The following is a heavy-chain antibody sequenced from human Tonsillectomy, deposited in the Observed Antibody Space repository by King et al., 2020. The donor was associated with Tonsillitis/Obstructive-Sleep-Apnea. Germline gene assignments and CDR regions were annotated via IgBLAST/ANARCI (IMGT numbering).Heavy chain of an antibody. V-gene: IGHV4-59*08. CDR2: IYYRGST. J-gene: IGHJ4*02. Sequence: QLQESGPGLVKPSETLSLTCTVSGGSISSYYWSWSRQPPGKGLEWVGYIYYRGSTNYNPSLKSRVTISVDTSKNQFSLKLSSVTAADTAVYYCASHIVGAYYFDYWGQGPLVTVSS. CDR1: GGSISSYY. D-gene: IGHD1-26*01. CDR3: ASHIVGAYYFDY.